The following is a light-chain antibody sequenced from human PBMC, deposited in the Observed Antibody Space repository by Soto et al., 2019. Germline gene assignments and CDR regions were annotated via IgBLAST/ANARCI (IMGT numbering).Light chain of an antibody. CDR3: SSYTSSSTYV. Sequence: QSVLTQPASVSGSPGQSITISCTGTSSDVGGYNYVSWSQQHPGKAPQLMIYEVSNRPSGVSNRFSGSKSGSTASLTISGLQAEDEADYYCSSYTSSSTYVFGTGTKLTVL. J-gene: IGLJ1*01. V-gene: IGLV2-14*01. CDR1: SSDVGGYNY. CDR2: EVS.